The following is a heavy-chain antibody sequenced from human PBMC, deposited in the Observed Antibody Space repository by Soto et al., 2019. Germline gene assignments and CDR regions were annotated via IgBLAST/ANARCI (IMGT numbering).Heavy chain of an antibody. CDR3: VRDGDFSTGFGKDY. CDR1: GFNFNNYG. J-gene: IGHJ4*02. D-gene: IGHD2-2*01. CDR2: IWFNGINK. Sequence: QVQLVESGGGVVQPGRSLRLSCAASGFNFNNYGMHWVRQAPGKGLEWVAFIWFNGINKYYAESVKGRFAISRDNSENSLVLQMDSLRVDDTGVYYCVRDGDFSTGFGKDYWGQGTLVTVSS. V-gene: IGHV3-33*01.